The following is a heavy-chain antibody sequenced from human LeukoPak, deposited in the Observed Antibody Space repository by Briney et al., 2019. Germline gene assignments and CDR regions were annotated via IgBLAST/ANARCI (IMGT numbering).Heavy chain of an antibody. Sequence: GASVKVSCKASGYTFTSYGINWVRQATGQGLEWMGWMNPNSGNTGYAQKFQGRVTMTRNTSISTAYMELSSLRSEDTAVYYCARVLFYSSGNKSNRVDYWGQGTLVTVSS. V-gene: IGHV1-8*02. CDR3: ARVLFYSSGNKSNRVDY. CDR1: GYTFTSYG. D-gene: IGHD6-19*01. J-gene: IGHJ4*02. CDR2: MNPNSGNT.